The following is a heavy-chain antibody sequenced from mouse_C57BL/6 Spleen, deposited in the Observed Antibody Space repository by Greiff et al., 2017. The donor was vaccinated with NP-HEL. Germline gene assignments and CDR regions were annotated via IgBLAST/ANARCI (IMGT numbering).Heavy chain of an antibody. CDR2: IWRGGST. CDR3: AKSPKGSSFFFDY. V-gene: IGHV2-5*01. D-gene: IGHD1-1*01. CDR1: GFSLTSDG. Sequence: VQLQQSGPGLVQPSQSLSITCTVSGFSLTSDGVHWVRQSPGKGLEWLGVIWRGGSTDYNAAFMSRLSITKDNSKSQVFFKMNSLQADDTAIYYCAKSPKGSSFFFDYWGQGTTLTVSS. J-gene: IGHJ2*01.